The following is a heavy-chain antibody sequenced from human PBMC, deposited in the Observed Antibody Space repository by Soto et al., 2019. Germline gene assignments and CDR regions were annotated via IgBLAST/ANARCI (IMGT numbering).Heavy chain of an antibody. CDR1: GGSISSGDYY. Sequence: SETQSLTCTVSGGSISSGDYYWSWIRQPPGKGLEWIGYIYYSGSTYYNPSLKSRVTISVDTSKNQFSLKLSSVTAADTAVYYCAREKYCGGDCYSGADAFDIWGKGKMVTVSS. CDR2: IYYSGST. D-gene: IGHD2-21*02. CDR3: AREKYCGGDCYSGADAFDI. V-gene: IGHV4-30-4*01. J-gene: IGHJ3*02.